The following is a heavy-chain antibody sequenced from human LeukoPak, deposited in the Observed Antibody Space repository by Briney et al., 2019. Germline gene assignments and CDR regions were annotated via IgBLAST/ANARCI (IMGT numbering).Heavy chain of an antibody. Sequence: PGRSLRLSCPASAFTFSSYGLHWVRQAPGKGPERVAVIWYDGSNKYYADSVMGRFTISRDNAKNSLYLQMNSLRAEDTAVYYCARDRLEEINWFDPWGQGTLVTVSS. J-gene: IGHJ5*02. CDR3: ARDRLEEINWFDP. CDR2: IWYDGSNK. CDR1: AFTFSSYG. V-gene: IGHV3-33*01.